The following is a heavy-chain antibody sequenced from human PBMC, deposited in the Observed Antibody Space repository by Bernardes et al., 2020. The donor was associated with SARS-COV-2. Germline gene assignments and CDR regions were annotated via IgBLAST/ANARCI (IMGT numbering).Heavy chain of an antibody. CDR2: IYYSGST. J-gene: IGHJ4*02. D-gene: IGHD3-10*01. CDR1: GGSISSYY. Sequence: SETLSLTCTVSGGSISSYYWSWIRQPPGKGLEWIGYIYYSGSTSYNPSLKSRVTISVDTSKNQFSLKLTSVTAADTAVYYCARVYYYASGSYYLDYWGQGTLVTVSS. CDR3: ARVYYYASGSYYLDY. V-gene: IGHV4-59*01.